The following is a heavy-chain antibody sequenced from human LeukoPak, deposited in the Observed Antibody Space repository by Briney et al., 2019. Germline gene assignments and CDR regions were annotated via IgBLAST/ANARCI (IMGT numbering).Heavy chain of an antibody. CDR2: INVDGSQR. Sequence: PGGSLRLSCATSGFTFTRFWMSWIRQSPGKGLEWVAHINVDGSQRYYLDSVEDRFTISRDNAKTSIYLQMNNLRAEDTAIYYCSTGIYSTSYWGQGTPVTVSS. J-gene: IGHJ4*02. D-gene: IGHD6-13*01. CDR3: STGIYSTSY. CDR1: GFTFTRFW. V-gene: IGHV3-7*01.